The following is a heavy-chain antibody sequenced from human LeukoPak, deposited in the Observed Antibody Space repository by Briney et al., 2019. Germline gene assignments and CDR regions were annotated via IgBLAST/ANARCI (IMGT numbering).Heavy chain of an antibody. CDR2: ISYDGSNK. V-gene: IGHV3-30*01. Sequence: GGSLRLSCAASGFTFSSYAMHWVRQAPGKGLEWVAVISYDGSNKYYADSVKGRFTISRDNSKNTLYLQMNSLRAEDTAVYYCARPNSGYNYYFDYWGQGTLVTVSS. CDR1: GFTFSSYA. D-gene: IGHD5-12*01. CDR3: ARPNSGYNYYFDY. J-gene: IGHJ4*02.